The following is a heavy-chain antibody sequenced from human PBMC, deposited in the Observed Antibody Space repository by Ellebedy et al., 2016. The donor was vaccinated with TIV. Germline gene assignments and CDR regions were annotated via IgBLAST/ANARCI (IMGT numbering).Heavy chain of an antibody. CDR3: AKLGGVLSWYADY. Sequence: GESLKISCAASGFTFTPYTINWVRQAPGKGLQWVSSISGSSHYILYADSVKGRFTIARDNSKNTLYLQMNSLRADDTAIYYGAKLGGVLSWYADYWGLGTLVTVSS. D-gene: IGHD6-13*01. CDR2: ISGSSHYI. J-gene: IGHJ4*02. V-gene: IGHV3-23*01. CDR1: GFTFTPYT.